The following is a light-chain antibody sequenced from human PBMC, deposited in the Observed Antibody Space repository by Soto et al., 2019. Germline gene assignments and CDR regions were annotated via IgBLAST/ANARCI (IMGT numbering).Light chain of an antibody. CDR2: EAS. J-gene: IGKJ1*01. Sequence: DIQMTQSPSSLSASVGDRVTITCRASQDIRNDLDWFQQKPAKAPERLIYEASNLQSGVPTRFSGSGSGREFTLTISSLRAEDFATYFFLQYSTYPWTLGQGTKVEIK. CDR1: QDIRND. V-gene: IGKV1-17*01. CDR3: LQYSTYPWT.